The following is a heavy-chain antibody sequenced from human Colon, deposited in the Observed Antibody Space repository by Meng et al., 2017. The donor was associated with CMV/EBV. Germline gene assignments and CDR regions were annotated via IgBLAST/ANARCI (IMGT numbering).Heavy chain of an antibody. V-gene: IGHV4-59*01. CDR2: IYYSGST. Sequence: ESLKISCAASGFTFSNYWMSWVRQAPGKGLEWIGYIYYSGSTNYNPSLKSRVTISVDTSKNQFSLKLSSVTAADTAVYYCARGKSGYNQAWGQGTLVTVSS. CDR1: GFTFSNYW. D-gene: IGHD5-24*01. CDR3: ARGKSGYNQA. J-gene: IGHJ5*02.